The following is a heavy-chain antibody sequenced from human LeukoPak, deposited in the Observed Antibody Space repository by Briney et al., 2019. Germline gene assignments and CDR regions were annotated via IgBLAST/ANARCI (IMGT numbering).Heavy chain of an antibody. J-gene: IGHJ4*02. CDR3: ARDSSMLRGPLVIYYFDF. CDR1: GFTFSSYG. CDR2: ISGSGGST. Sequence: GGSLRLSCAASGFTFSSYGMSWVRQAPGKGLEWVSAISGSGGSTYYADSVKGRFTISRDNSKNTLYLQMNSLRVEDTAVYYRARDSSMLRGPLVIYYFDFWGQGTLVTVSS. D-gene: IGHD3-10*01. V-gene: IGHV3-23*01.